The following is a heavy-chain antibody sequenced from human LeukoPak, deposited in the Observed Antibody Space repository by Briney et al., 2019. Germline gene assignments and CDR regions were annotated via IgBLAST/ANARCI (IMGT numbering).Heavy chain of an antibody. CDR2: ISSSSYI. D-gene: IGHD6-19*01. V-gene: IGHV3-69-1*01. J-gene: IGHJ4*02. Sequence: LEWVLSISSSSYIYYADSVKGRFTISRDNAENSLYLQMNSLRAEDTAVYYCARARSSGWYRDYWGQGTLVTVSS. CDR3: ARARSSGWYRDY.